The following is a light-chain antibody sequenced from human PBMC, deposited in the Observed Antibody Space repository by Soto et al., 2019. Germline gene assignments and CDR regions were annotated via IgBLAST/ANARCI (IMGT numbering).Light chain of an antibody. CDR1: QSVSGNY. J-gene: IGKJ1*01. Sequence: EVVLTQSPGTLSLSPGERATLSCWASQSVSGNYLAWHQQKPGQAPRLLIYAVSRRATGIPGRFSGSGSGTDFTLTISRLEPEDFAVYYCQHYGRSPWTFGQGTKVEIK. CDR2: AVS. V-gene: IGKV3-20*01. CDR3: QHYGRSPWT.